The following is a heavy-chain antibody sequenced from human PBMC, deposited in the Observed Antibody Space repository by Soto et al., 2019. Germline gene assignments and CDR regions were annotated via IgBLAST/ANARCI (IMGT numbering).Heavy chain of an antibody. D-gene: IGHD2-21*01. CDR1: GFTFDDFA. CDR3: AKGGADAFCGGGRCYFES. CDR2: ITWNGKIT. J-gene: IGHJ4*02. Sequence: EVHLVDSGGGLAQPGRSLRLSCAASGFTFDDFAMHWVRRVPGKGLEWVSSITWNGKITGSADSVKGRFIISRDNAKNSLYLQMNSLRREDTALYYCAKGGADAFCGGGRCYFESWGQGTQVTVSS. V-gene: IGHV3-9*01.